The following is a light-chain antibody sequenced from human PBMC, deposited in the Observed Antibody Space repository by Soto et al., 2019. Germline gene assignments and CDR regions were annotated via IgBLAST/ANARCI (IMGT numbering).Light chain of an antibody. CDR2: AVS. V-gene: IGKV3-15*01. Sequence: EIMMTQSPGTLSASPGERATLSCRASQSVSSNLAWYQQKPGQAPRLLIYAVSTRATGIPARFSGSGSGTKFTLTISSLQSEDFAVSYCQQYNKWPLTFGQGTKVEL. J-gene: IGKJ1*01. CDR3: QQYNKWPLT. CDR1: QSVSSN.